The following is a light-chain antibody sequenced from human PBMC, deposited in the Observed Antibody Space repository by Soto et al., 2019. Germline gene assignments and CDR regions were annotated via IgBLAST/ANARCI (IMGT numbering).Light chain of an antibody. V-gene: IGKV1-33*01. CDR1: QDISNN. Sequence: DIQMTQSPSSLSASVGDRVTITCQASQDISNNLHWYQVKPGKAPKLLIYDASNLETGVPSRFSGSGSGTDFPFTINSLQPEDGATYYCQQYDDLPRTFGQGTKLQIK. CDR3: QQYDDLPRT. J-gene: IGKJ2*01. CDR2: DAS.